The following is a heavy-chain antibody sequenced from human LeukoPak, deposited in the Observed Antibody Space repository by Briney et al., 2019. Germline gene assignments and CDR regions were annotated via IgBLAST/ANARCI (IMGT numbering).Heavy chain of an antibody. V-gene: IGHV3-74*01. Sequence: GGSLSLSCAAAGFTFGSYWMHWVRQAPGKGLLWVSRINGDGSSTIYADSVKGRFTISRDNAKNTLYRQMNSLRAEDTAVYYCARGKWLLLEMGAFDIWGQGTMVTVSS. CDR3: ARGKWLLLEMGAFDI. CDR1: GFTFGSYW. CDR2: INGDGSST. D-gene: IGHD3-22*01. J-gene: IGHJ3*02.